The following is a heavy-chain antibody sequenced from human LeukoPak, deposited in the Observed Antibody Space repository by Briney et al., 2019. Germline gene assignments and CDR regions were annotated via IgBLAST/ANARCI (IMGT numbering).Heavy chain of an antibody. CDR3: ATIPLGGGQWHFDY. J-gene: IGHJ4*02. Sequence: ASVKISCKASGYSLTDYYMRWVRQAPGQGLEWMGWINPNGGTNFAQKFQGRVTMTRDTSIATAYMELSRLTSDDTAIYYCATIPLGGGQWHFDYWGQGTLLTVSS. D-gene: IGHD6-19*01. V-gene: IGHV1-2*02. CDR1: GYSLTDYY. CDR2: INPNGGT.